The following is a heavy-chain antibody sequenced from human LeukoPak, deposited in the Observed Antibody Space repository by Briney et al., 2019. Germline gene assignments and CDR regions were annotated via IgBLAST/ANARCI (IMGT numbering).Heavy chain of an antibody. CDR2: IYYSGST. D-gene: IGHD2-21*02. CDR1: GGSISSSSYY. J-gene: IGHJ5*02. CDR3: ARAPLGEHIVVVTAILGYNCFDP. V-gene: IGHV4-39*07. Sequence: SETLSLTCTVSGGSISSSSYYWGWIRQPPGKGLEWIGSIYYSGSTYYNPSLKSRVTISVDTSKNQFSLKLSSVTAADTVVYYCARAPLGEHIVVVTAILGYNCFDPWGQGTLVTVSS.